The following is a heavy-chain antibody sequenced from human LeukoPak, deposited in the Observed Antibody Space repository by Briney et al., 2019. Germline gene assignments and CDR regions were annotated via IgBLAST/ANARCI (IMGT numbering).Heavy chain of an antibody. CDR1: GYTFTNFG. CDR2: ISTYNGNT. Sequence: ASVKVSCKASGYTFTNFGISWVRQAPGQRPEWMGWISTYNGNTNYAQNLQGRVTVTRDTSTSTVYMELSSLRSEDTAVYYCARPINPYYYDSSGYYYGGGRFDYWGQGTLVTASS. J-gene: IGHJ4*02. CDR3: ARPINPYYYDSSGYYYGGGRFDY. V-gene: IGHV1-18*04. D-gene: IGHD3-22*01.